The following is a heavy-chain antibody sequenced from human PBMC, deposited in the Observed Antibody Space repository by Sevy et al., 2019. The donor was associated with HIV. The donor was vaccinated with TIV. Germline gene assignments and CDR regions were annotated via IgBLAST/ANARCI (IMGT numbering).Heavy chain of an antibody. J-gene: IGHJ3*02. V-gene: IGHV3-53*01. CDR1: GLTVSNNY. D-gene: IGHD4-4*01. CDR2: FYSGGNT. Sequence: GGSLRLSCAASGLTVSNNYMAWVRQAPGKGLEWVSVFYSGGNTYYADSVKGRFTVSRDDSKNTVYLQMNSLRVEDTALYYCARGAMPLQYAFDIWGQGTMVTVSS. CDR3: ARGAMPLQYAFDI.